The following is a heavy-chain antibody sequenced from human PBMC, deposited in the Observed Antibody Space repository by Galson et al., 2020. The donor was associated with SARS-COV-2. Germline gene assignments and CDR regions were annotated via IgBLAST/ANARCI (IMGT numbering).Heavy chain of an antibody. CDR1: GYIFTGYY. Sequence: ASVTVSCKTSGYIFTGYYFHWVRQAPGQGLEWMGRINPNTGGTDYAQKFQGRLTLTGDTSISTAYMELSRLRSDDTAVYYCARSRGGRIEPFDYWGQGTLVTVSS. CDR2: INPNTGGT. D-gene: IGHD2-15*01. CDR3: ARSRGGRIEPFDY. J-gene: IGHJ4*02. V-gene: IGHV1-2*06.